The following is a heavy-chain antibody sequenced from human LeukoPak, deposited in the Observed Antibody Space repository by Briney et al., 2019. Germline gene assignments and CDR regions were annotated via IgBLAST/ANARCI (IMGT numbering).Heavy chain of an antibody. J-gene: IGHJ6*03. CDR2: ISYDGSNK. V-gene: IGHV3-30*18. D-gene: IGHD2-2*01. Sequence: GRSLRLSCAASGFTFSSYGMHWVRQAPGKGLEWVAVISYDGSNKYYADSVKGRFTISRDNSKNTLYLQMNSLRAEDTAVYYCAKATTWGVVRNYYYYYMDVWGKGTTVTVSS. CDR1: GFTFSSYG. CDR3: AKATTWGVVRNYYYYYMDV.